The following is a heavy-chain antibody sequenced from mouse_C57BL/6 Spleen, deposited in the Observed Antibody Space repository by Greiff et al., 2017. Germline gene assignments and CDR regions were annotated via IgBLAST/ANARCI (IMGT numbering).Heavy chain of an antibody. V-gene: IGHV2-5*01. Sequence: QVQLQQSGPGLVQPSQSLSITCTVSGFSLTSYGVHWVRQSPGKGLEWLGVIWRGGSTDYNAAFMSRLSITKDNSKSQVFFKMNSLQADDTAIYYCAKNLGPTVVATDAMDYWGQGTSVTVSS. CDR2: IWRGGST. CDR1: GFSLTSYG. J-gene: IGHJ4*01. D-gene: IGHD1-1*01. CDR3: AKNLGPTVVATDAMDY.